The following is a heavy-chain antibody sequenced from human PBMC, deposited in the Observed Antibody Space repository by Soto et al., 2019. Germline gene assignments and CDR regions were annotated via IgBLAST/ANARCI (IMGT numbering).Heavy chain of an antibody. CDR1: GDTFTSYY. CDR2: ISAYNGNT. J-gene: IGHJ4*02. D-gene: IGHD2-15*01. Sequence: ASVKVSCKAPGDTFTSYYLNWVRQAPGQGLEWMGWISAYNGNTNYAQKLQGRVTMTTDTSTSTAYMELRSLRSDDTAVYYCARDSTYCSGGSCYSSNFDYWGQGTLVTSPQ. V-gene: IGHV1-18*04. CDR3: ARDSTYCSGGSCYSSNFDY.